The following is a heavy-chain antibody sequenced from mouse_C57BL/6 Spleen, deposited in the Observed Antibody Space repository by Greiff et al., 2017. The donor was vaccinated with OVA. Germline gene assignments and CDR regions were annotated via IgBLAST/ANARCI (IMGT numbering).Heavy chain of an antibody. CDR3: ANLENYDYDRFAY. J-gene: IGHJ3*01. V-gene: IGHV2-5*01. CDR1: GFSLTSYG. D-gene: IGHD2-4*01. Sequence: QVHVKQSGPGLVQPSQSLSITCTVSGFSLTSYGVHWVRQSPGKGLEWLGVIWRGGSTDYNAAFMSRLSITKDNSKSQVFFKMNSLQADDTAIYYCANLENYDYDRFAYWGQGTLVTVSA. CDR2: IWRGGST.